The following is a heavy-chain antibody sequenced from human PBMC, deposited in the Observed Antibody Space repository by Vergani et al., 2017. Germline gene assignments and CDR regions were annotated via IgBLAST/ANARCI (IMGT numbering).Heavy chain of an antibody. Sequence: QVQLQESGPGLVKPSETLSLTCTVSGAAIKDFYWSWFRQPPGKGLEWIGYDYYTGSTTYNPSLKSRVTISVDTSNNQFSLRMTSLTAADTAIYYCARDRDLYCRSTTSCHNWFDPWGQGSLVTVSS. CDR2: DYYTGST. J-gene: IGHJ5*02. D-gene: IGHD2/OR15-2a*01. CDR3: ARDRDLYCRSTTSCHNWFDP. V-gene: IGHV4-59*01. CDR1: GAAIKDFY.